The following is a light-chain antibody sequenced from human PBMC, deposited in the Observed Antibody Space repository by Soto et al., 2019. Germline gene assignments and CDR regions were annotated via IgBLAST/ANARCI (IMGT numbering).Light chain of an antibody. CDR3: QQYNNLPPDA. J-gene: IGKJ1*01. CDR2: GIS. Sequence: ETVMTQSPVTLSVSAGERATLSCRASQSVGSSLAWYQQKPGQSPRLLIYGISTRAAGLPARFSGSGSGTEVTLTSSALQSEHFAVYYCQQYNNLPPDAIGQGTKVDIK. CDR1: QSVGSS. V-gene: IGKV3-15*01.